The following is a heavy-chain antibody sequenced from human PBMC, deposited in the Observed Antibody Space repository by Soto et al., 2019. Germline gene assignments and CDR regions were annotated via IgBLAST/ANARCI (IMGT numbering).Heavy chain of an antibody. D-gene: IGHD1-26*01. CDR2: VSGYNGHT. CDR3: ARLLVPTSSENWFDP. CDR1: GYTFFSYG. J-gene: IGHJ5*02. V-gene: IGHV1-18*01. Sequence: QVKLMQSGAEVKKPGASVKVSCQTSGYTFFSYGITWVRQAPGQGLEWMGWVSGYNGHTNYAQKFQDRVTMTRDIATTTAFMELRNLRSDDTAVYFCARLLVPTSSENWFDPWGQGTLVTVSS.